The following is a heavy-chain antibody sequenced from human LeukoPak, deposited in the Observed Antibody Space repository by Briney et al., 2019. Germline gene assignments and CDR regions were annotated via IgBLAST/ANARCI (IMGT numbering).Heavy chain of an antibody. CDR1: GFTFSTYW. D-gene: IGHD5-24*01. CDR2: IKQDGSEK. CDR3: ANGDGFDY. Sequence: GGSLRRSCATSGFTFSTYWMSWVRQAPGKGLEWVANIKQDGSEKYYADSVTGRFTISRDNAKNLLYLQMNSLRVEDTAVYYCANGDGFDYWGQGTLVTVSS. J-gene: IGHJ4*02. V-gene: IGHV3-7*01.